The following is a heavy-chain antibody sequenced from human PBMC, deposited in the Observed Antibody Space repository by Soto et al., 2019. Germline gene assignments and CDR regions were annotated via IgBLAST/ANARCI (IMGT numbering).Heavy chain of an antibody. Sequence: QVQLQESGPGLVKPSETLSLTCTVSGGSISSYYWSWIRQPPGKGLEWIGYIYYSGSTNYNPSLKSRVTISLATSKTQCSLKLSSVTPADTAVYYCARRYGDYFDYWGQGTLVTVSS. V-gene: IGHV4-59*08. J-gene: IGHJ4*02. CDR1: GGSISSYY. D-gene: IGHD4-17*01. CDR2: IYYSGST. CDR3: ARRYGDYFDY.